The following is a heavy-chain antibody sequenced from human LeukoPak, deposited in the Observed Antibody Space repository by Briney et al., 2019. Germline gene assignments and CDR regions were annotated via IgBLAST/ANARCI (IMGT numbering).Heavy chain of an antibody. CDR2: IYSGGST. CDR3: ARVLGGYRGVDY. Sequence: GGSLRLSCAASGFTVSSNDMSWVRQAPGKGLEWVSVIYSGGSTYYADSVKGRFTISRDNSKNTLYLQMNSLRAEDTAVYYCARVLGGYRGVDYWGQGTLVTVSS. D-gene: IGHD5-12*01. CDR1: GFTVSSND. J-gene: IGHJ4*02. V-gene: IGHV3-66*02.